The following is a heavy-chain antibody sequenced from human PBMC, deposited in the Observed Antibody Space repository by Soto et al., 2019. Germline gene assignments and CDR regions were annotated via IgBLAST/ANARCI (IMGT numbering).Heavy chain of an antibody. J-gene: IGHJ2*01. V-gene: IGHV1-69*12. CDR2: IIPIFGTA. Sequence: QVQLVQSGAEVKKPGSSVKVSCKASGGTFSSYAISWVRQAPGQGLEWMGGIIPIFGTANYAQKFQGRVTITADESTSTDYMELSSLRSEDTAVYYCARQENGDYYWYFDLWGRGTLVTVSS. D-gene: IGHD4-17*01. CDR3: ARQENGDYYWYFDL. CDR1: GGTFSSYA.